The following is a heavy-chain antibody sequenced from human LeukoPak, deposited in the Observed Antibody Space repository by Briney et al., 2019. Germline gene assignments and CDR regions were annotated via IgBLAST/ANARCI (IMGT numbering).Heavy chain of an antibody. Sequence: GGSLRLSCAASGFTFSSYTMNWVRQAPGKGLEWVSGINWNGGSTGYADSMKGRFSISRDNAKNSLYLQMNSLRAEDTALYYCARLAPYYDSRGYYLAFDYWGQGTLVTVSS. J-gene: IGHJ4*02. V-gene: IGHV3-20*04. CDR3: ARLAPYYDSRGYYLAFDY. D-gene: IGHD3-22*01. CDR2: INWNGGST. CDR1: GFTFSSYT.